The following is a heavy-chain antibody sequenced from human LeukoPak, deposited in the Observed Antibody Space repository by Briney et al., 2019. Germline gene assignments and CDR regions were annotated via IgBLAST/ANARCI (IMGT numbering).Heavy chain of an antibody. CDR1: GGSITNFY. CDR2: IYSSGTI. Sequence: SETLSLTCTVSGGSITNFYWSWIRQPAGKGLEWIGRIYSSGTITYNPSLERRVSMSVDTSKNQFSLKLSSVTAADTAVYYCARGIGGSSPYSSSWYRHFDYWGQGTLVTVSS. V-gene: IGHV4-4*07. J-gene: IGHJ4*02. D-gene: IGHD6-13*01. CDR3: ARGIGGSSPYSSSWYRHFDY.